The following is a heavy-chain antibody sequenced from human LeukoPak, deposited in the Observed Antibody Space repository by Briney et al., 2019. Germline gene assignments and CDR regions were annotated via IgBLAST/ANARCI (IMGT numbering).Heavy chain of an antibody. D-gene: IGHD5-18*01. V-gene: IGHV1-18*04. CDR1: GYTFTGYY. CDR3: ARDAGIQLWLYAFDI. Sequence: ASVKVSCKASGYTFTGYYMRWVRQAPGQGLEWMGWISAYNGNTNYAQKLQGRVTMTTDTSTSTAYMELRSLRSDDTAVYYCARDAGIQLWLYAFDIWGQGTMVTVSS. J-gene: IGHJ3*02. CDR2: ISAYNGNT.